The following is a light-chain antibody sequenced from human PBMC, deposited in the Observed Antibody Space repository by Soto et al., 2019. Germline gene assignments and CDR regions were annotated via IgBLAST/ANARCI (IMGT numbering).Light chain of an antibody. Sequence: DIQLTQSPSSLSASVGDRVTFTCQASQDINNYLNWYQQKSGKAPKLLIYDASNLETGVPSRFSGSGSGTYFTLTISSLQPEDVATYYCQHYHNLPPYSFGQGTNLQIK. CDR3: QHYHNLPPYS. J-gene: IGKJ2*01. V-gene: IGKV1-33*01. CDR2: DAS. CDR1: QDINNY.